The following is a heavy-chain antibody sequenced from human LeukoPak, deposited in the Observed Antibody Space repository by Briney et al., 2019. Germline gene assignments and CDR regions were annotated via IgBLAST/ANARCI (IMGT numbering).Heavy chain of an antibody. D-gene: IGHD3-10*01. Sequence: PGGSLRLSCAASGFTFSSYSMNWVRQAPGKGLEWVSSISSSSSYIYYADSVKGRFTISRDNAKNSLYLQMNSLRAEDTAVYYCARDPPIGSGSIDYWGQGTLVTVSS. CDR1: GFTFSSYS. V-gene: IGHV3-21*01. CDR3: ARDPPIGSGSIDY. J-gene: IGHJ4*02. CDR2: ISSSSSYI.